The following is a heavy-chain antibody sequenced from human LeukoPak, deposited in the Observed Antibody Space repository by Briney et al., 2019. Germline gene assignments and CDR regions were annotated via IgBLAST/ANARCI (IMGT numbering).Heavy chain of an antibody. Sequence: GVSVKVSCKASGYTFTSFYMHWVRQAPGQGLEWMGIINPSGGSTSYAQKFQGRVTMTRDTSTSTVYMELSSLRSEDTAVYYCAAARGALHQGRFDYWGQGTLVTVSS. CDR3: AAARGALHQGRFDY. V-gene: IGHV1-46*01. D-gene: IGHD1-26*01. CDR1: GYTFTSFY. J-gene: IGHJ4*02. CDR2: INPSGGST.